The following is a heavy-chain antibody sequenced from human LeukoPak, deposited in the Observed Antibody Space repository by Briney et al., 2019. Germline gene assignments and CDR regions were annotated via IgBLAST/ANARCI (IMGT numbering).Heavy chain of an antibody. J-gene: IGHJ4*02. CDR2: IYSSGST. CDR1: GDSINNSY. Sequence: PSETLSLTCTVPGDSINNSYWSWIRQSPGKGLERIGYIYSSGSTKYTPSLKSPVTISVDTSKNQFSLKLSSVTAADTAVYYCARHRGSGSPYFDYWGQGTLVTVSS. V-gene: IGHV4-59*08. CDR3: ARHRGSGSPYFDY. D-gene: IGHD3-10*01.